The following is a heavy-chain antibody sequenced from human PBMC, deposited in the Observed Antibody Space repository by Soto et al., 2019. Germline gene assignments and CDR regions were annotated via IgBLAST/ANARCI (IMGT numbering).Heavy chain of an antibody. V-gene: IGHV3-9*01. CDR1: GFTFDDYA. CDR2: ISWNSGSI. J-gene: IGHJ4*02. CDR3: AKLSTLGFFDY. D-gene: IGHD4-17*01. Sequence: EVQLVESGGGLVQPGRSLRLSCAASGFTFDDYAMHWVRQAPGKGLEWVSGISWNSGSIGYADSVKGRFTISRDNAKNSLYLQMNSLRVEDTALYYCAKLSTLGFFDYWGQGTLVTVSS.